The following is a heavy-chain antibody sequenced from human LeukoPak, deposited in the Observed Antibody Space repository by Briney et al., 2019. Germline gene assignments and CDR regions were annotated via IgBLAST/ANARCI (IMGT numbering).Heavy chain of an antibody. V-gene: IGHV3-7*01. CDR1: GITFSSYW. CDR3: ARDGGGWENWFDP. CDR2: IKQDGSEK. D-gene: IGHD6-19*01. Sequence: GGSLRLSCAASGITFSSYWMSWVRQAPGKGLEWVANIKQDGSEKYYVDSVKGRFTISRDNAKKSLYLQMNSLRDEDTAVYYCARDGGGWENWFDPWGQGTLVTVSS. J-gene: IGHJ5*02.